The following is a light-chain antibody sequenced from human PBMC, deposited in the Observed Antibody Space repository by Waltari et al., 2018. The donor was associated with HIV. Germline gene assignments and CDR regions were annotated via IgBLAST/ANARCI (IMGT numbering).Light chain of an antibody. Sequence: DIVMTQSPDSLAVSLGETVTINCKSSRPVLYHSDNQNYLAWYQQKARQAPRVLMSGASTRAVMVPSSTPALGVPERFSGSGSGTNFSLTISGLQEDDVAIYYCQQYYSLPPTFGGGTRVERK. CDR1: RPVLYHSDNQNY. CDR3: QQYYSLPPT. V-gene: IGKV4-1*01. J-gene: IGKJ4*01. CDR2: GAS.